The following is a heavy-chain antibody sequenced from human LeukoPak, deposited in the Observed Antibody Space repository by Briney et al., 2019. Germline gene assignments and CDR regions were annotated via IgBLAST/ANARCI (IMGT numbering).Heavy chain of an antibody. J-gene: IGHJ4*02. CDR3: ARLAVAGTGDY. D-gene: IGHD6-19*01. CDR2: IYTSGST. CDR1: GGSISTGSYY. V-gene: IGHV4-61*02. Sequence: TSQTLSLTCTVSGGSISTGSYYWSWIRQPAGKGLEWIGRIYTSGSTNYNPSLKSRVTISADTSKNQFSLKLSSVSAADTAVYYCARLAVAGTGDYWGQGTLVTVSS.